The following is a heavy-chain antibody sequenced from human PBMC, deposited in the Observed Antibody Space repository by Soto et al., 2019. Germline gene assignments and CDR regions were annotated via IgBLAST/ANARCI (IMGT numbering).Heavy chain of an antibody. CDR1: GGTFSSYA. Sequence: QVQLVQSGAEVKKPGSSVKVSCKASGGTFSSYAISWVRQAPGQGVEWMGGIIPMFGTVNYAQKFQGRVTITADESTSTAYMEMSSLRSEDTAVYYCARGTTVGNAFDIWGQGTMVTVSS. CDR3: ARGTTVGNAFDI. D-gene: IGHD4-17*01. V-gene: IGHV1-69*12. J-gene: IGHJ3*02. CDR2: IIPMFGTV.